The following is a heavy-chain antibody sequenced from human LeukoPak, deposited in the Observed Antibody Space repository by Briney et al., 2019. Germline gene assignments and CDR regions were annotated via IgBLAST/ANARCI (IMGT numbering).Heavy chain of an antibody. CDR1: GFTFSSYG. J-gene: IGHJ4*02. Sequence: TGGSLRLSCAASGFTFSSYGMHWVRQAPGKGLEWVAFIRYDEANKYYADSVKGRFTISRDNFKNTLFLQMNSLRAEDTAVYYCTFQMRGGAYCITTNCHTYFAYWGQGTLVTVSS. CDR3: TFQMRGGAYCITTNCHTYFAY. V-gene: IGHV3-30*02. CDR2: IRYDEANK. D-gene: IGHD2-2*01.